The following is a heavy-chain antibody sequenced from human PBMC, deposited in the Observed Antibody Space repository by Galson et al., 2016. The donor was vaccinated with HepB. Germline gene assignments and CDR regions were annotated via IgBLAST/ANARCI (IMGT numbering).Heavy chain of an antibody. CDR3: AKGLADAHGGYDLNFAFDI. Sequence: SLRLSCAASGFTFSKYGMHWVRQAPGKGLEWVAFIWFDGGETYHADSVKGRFNISRDNAKNTLYLQTNNLRAEDTAVYYCAKGLADAHGGYDLNFAFDIWGQGTMVVVSS. D-gene: IGHD5-12*01. CDR1: GFTFSKYG. CDR2: IWFDGGET. J-gene: IGHJ3*02. V-gene: IGHV3-33*06.